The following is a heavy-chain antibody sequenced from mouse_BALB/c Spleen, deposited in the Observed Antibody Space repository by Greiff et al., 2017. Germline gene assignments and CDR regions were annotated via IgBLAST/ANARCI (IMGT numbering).Heavy chain of an antibody. V-gene: IGHV14-3*02. CDR1: GFNIKDTY. CDR3: AGLYYGSRWAWFAY. J-gene: IGHJ3*01. CDR2: IDPANGNT. D-gene: IGHD1-1*01. Sequence: EVQLQQSGAELVKPGASVKLSCTASGFNIKDTYMHWVKQRPEQGLEWIGRIDPANGNTKYDPKFQGKATITADTSSNTAYLQLSSLTSEDTAVYYCAGLYYGSRWAWFAYWGQGTLVTVSA.